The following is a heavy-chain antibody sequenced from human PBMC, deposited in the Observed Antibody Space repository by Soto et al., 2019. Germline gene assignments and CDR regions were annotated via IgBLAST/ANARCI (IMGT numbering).Heavy chain of an antibody. CDR2: IYYSGST. V-gene: IGHV4-39*01. D-gene: IGHD4-4*01. Sequence: QLQLQESSPGLVKPSETLSLTCTVSGGSISSSSYYWGWIRQPPGKGLEWIGSIYYSGSTYYNPSLKSRVTISVDTSKNQFSLKLSSVTAADTAVYYCARPVGGRLTVTPYDYWGQGTLVTVSS. CDR3: ARPVGGRLTVTPYDY. CDR1: GGSISSSSYY. J-gene: IGHJ4*02.